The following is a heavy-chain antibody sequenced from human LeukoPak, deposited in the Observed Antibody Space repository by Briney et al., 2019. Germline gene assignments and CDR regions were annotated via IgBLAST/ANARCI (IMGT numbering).Heavy chain of an antibody. D-gene: IGHD3-10*01. CDR3: AKSVRGVIIAEYFQH. CDR2: ISGSGGST. J-gene: IGHJ1*01. CDR1: GFTFSSYA. V-gene: IGHV3-23*01. Sequence: PGGSLRLSCAAPGFTFSSYAMSWVRQAPGKGLEWVSAISGSGGSTYYADSVKGRFTISRDNSKNTLYLQMNSLRAEDTAVYYCAKSVRGVIIAEYFQHWGQGTLVTVSS.